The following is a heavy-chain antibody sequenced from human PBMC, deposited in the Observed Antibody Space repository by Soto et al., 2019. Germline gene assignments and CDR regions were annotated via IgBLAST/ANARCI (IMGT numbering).Heavy chain of an antibody. Sequence: PSETLSLTCTVSGGSISNYFCNWIRQPAGKGLEWIGRIDNSGSTNYNPSLKSRITMSADTSRNQFSLKLNSVTAADTAVYYCARGGKAFWSGPFDYWGQGALVTV. CDR1: GGSISNYF. D-gene: IGHD3-3*01. J-gene: IGHJ4*02. CDR3: ARGGKAFWSGPFDY. CDR2: IDNSGST. V-gene: IGHV4-4*07.